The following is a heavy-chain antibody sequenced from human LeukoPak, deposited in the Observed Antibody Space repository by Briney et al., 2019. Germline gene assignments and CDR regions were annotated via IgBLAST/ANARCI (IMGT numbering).Heavy chain of an antibody. V-gene: IGHV3-11*04. CDR1: GFTFSDNH. Sequence: KPGGSLRLSXAASGFTFSDNHMSWIRQAPGKGLEWVSYISSSGSIKHYADSVKGRFTISRDNAKNSLYLHMNSLRAEDTAVYYCARDFRRGEGYWGQGTLVTVSS. CDR2: ISSSGSIK. CDR3: ARDFRRGEGY. J-gene: IGHJ4*02.